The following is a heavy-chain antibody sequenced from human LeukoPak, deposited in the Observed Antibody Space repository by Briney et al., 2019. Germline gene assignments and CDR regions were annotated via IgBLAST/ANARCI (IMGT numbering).Heavy chain of an antibody. CDR1: GGTFSSYA. Sequence: ASVKVSCKASGGTFSSYAISWVRQAPGQGLEWMGGIIPIFGTANYAQKFQGRVTITADESTSTAYMELSSPRSEDTAVYYCARVMVRGVITVDYWGQGTLVTVSS. CDR3: ARVMVRGVITVDY. V-gene: IGHV1-69*13. CDR2: IIPIFGTA. D-gene: IGHD3-10*01. J-gene: IGHJ4*02.